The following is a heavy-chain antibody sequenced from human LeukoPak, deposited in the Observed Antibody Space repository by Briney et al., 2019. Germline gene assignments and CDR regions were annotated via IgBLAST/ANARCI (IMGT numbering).Heavy chain of an antibody. Sequence: KPSETLSLTCTVTGGSISSISYSWGWIRQPPGKGLEWIGSIYYSGSTYYNPSLKSRVTISVDTSKNHFSLRLNSVTAADTAVYYCARGIQDFYGSGSYPPLNFDYWGQGTLVPVSS. CDR1: GGSISSISYS. CDR3: ARGIQDFYGSGSYPPLNFDY. D-gene: IGHD3-10*01. V-gene: IGHV4-39*02. CDR2: IYYSGST. J-gene: IGHJ4*02.